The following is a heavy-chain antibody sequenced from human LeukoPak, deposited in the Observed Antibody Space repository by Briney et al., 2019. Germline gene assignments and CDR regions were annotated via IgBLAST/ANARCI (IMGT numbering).Heavy chain of an antibody. J-gene: IGHJ5*02. CDR3: ARRELWFGEFSFDP. CDR2: IYYSGST. Sequence: SETLSLTCTVSGGSISSYYWSWIQQPPGKGLEWIGYIYYSGSTNYNPSLKSRVTISVDTSKNQFSLKLSSVTAADTAVYYCARRELWFGEFSFDPWGQGTLVTVSS. D-gene: IGHD3-10*01. V-gene: IGHV4-59*08. CDR1: GGSISSYY.